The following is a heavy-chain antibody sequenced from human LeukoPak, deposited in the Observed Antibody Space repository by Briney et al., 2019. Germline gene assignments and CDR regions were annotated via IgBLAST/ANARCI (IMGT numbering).Heavy chain of an antibody. J-gene: IGHJ4*02. Sequence: GASVKVSCKASGYTFTSYDINWVRQATGQGLESMGWMNPNSGNTGYAQKFQGRVTMTRNTSISTAYMELSSLRSEDTAVYYCARVHYGYSGYDNFDYWGQGTLVTVSS. CDR2: MNPNSGNT. D-gene: IGHD5-12*01. V-gene: IGHV1-8*01. CDR3: ARVHYGYSGYDNFDY. CDR1: GYTFTSYD.